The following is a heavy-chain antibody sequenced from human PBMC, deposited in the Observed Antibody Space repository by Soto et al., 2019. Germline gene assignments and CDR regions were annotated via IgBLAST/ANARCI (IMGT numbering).Heavy chain of an antibody. Sequence: SVKVSCKASGGTFSSYAISWVRQAPGQGLEWMGGIIPIFGTANYAQKFQGRVTITADESTSTAYMELSSLRSEDTAVYHCARGQLQLRYYYGMDVWGQGTTVTVSS. CDR1: GGTFSSYA. CDR3: ARGQLQLRYYYGMDV. J-gene: IGHJ6*02. V-gene: IGHV1-69*13. D-gene: IGHD1-1*01. CDR2: IIPIFGTA.